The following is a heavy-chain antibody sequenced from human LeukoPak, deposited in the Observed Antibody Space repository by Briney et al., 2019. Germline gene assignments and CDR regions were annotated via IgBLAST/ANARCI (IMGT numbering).Heavy chain of an antibody. V-gene: IGHV3-53*01. CDR3: ARYHTALNY. J-gene: IGHJ4*02. Sequence: GGSLRLSCVASGFSVSSDYMTWVRQAPGKGLEWVSVLYSGGSTYYADSVKGRFSISRDNSKNTLYLQMNNLRVEDTAVYYCARYHTALNYWGQGTLVTASS. CDR2: LYSGGST. CDR1: GFSVSSDY. D-gene: IGHD5-18*01.